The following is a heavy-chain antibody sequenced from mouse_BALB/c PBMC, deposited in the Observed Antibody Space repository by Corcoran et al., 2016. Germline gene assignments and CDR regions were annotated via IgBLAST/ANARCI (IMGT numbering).Heavy chain of an antibody. CDR3: AREDYGSSF. Sequence: QIQLVQSGPELKKPGETVKISCKASGYTFTNYGMNWVKQAPGKGLKWMGWINTYTGEPTYADDFKGRFAFSLETSASTAYLQINNLKNEDMATYYCAREDYGSSFWGQGTTLTVSS. CDR1: GYTFTNYG. D-gene: IGHD1-1*01. CDR2: INTYTGEP. J-gene: IGHJ2*01. V-gene: IGHV9-1*02.